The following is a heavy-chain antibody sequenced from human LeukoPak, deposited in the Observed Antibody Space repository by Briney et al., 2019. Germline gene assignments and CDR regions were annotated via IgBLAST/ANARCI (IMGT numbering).Heavy chain of an antibody. J-gene: IGHJ4*02. D-gene: IGHD4-17*01. Sequence: KAGGSLRLSCEASGFTFTTYSMTWVRQAPGKGVEWVSIISSGSSAIFSADALKGRFTISRDDAKNLLYLDMNSLRAEDTAVYYCARGHTAVTRHFDFWGQGTLVTVSS. CDR3: ARGHTAVTRHFDF. CDR1: GFTFTTYS. CDR2: ISSGSSAI. V-gene: IGHV3-21*01.